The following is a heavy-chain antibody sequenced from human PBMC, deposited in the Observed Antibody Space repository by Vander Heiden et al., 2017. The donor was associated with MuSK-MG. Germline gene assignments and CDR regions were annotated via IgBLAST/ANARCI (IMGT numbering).Heavy chain of an antibody. V-gene: IGHV3-23*01. Sequence: EVQLLESGGGLVQPGGSLRLSCAASGFTFSSYAISWVRQAPGKGLEWVSAMSGSGGSTYYADSVKGRFTISRDNSKNTLYLQMNSLRAEDTAVYYCAKAISPSYYYYMDVWGKGTTVTVSS. D-gene: IGHD2-2*02. CDR2: MSGSGGST. CDR1: GFTFSSYA. J-gene: IGHJ6*03. CDR3: AKAISPSYYYYMDV.